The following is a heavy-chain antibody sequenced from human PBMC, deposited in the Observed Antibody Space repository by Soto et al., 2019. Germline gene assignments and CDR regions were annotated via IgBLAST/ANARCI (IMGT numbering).Heavy chain of an antibody. V-gene: IGHV1-8*01. CDR1: GYTFTSYD. J-gene: IGHJ6*02. CDR3: ARSIPVHSVYYYYGMDV. CDR2: MNPNSGNT. Sequence: QVQLVQSGAEVKKPGASVKVSCKASGYTFTSYDINWVRQATGQGLEWMGWMNPNSGNTGYAQKFQGRVTMTRNTSISTAYMELSSLRSEDTAVYYCARSIPVHSVYYYYGMDVWGQGTTVTVSS. D-gene: IGHD2-15*01.